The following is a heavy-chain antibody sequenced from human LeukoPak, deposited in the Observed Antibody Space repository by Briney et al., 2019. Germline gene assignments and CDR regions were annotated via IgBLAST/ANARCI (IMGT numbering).Heavy chain of an antibody. CDR2: IIPIFGIA. D-gene: IGHD1-1*01. V-gene: IGHV1-69*04. CDR1: GGTFSGYA. Sequence: SVKVSCKASGGTFSGYAISWVRLAPGQGLEWMGRIIPIFGIANYAQKFQGRVTITADKSTSTAYMELSSLRSEDTAVYYCARDWNDEKGKLGHYFDYWGQGTLVTVSS. CDR3: ARDWNDEKGKLGHYFDY. J-gene: IGHJ4*02.